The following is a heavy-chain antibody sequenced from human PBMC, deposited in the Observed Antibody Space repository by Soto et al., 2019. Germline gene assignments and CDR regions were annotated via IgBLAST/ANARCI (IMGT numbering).Heavy chain of an antibody. CDR2: ISPMFGAA. D-gene: IGHD3-10*01. CDR3: AREVQVHTPAFVY. CDR1: GGTFTTYG. J-gene: IGHJ4*02. Sequence: QVQLVQSGAEMKKPGSPGKASCQSPGGTFTTYGMNWVRQAPGQGPEWMGDISPMFGAANYAPKFQGRVTITADESTGTSYMQLSSLTSEDTALYFCAREVQVHTPAFVYWGQGTLVTVSS. V-gene: IGHV1-69*19.